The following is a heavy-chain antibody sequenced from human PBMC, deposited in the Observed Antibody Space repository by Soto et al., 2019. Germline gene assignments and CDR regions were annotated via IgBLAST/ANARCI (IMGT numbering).Heavy chain of an antibody. CDR2: ISAYNGNT. CDR1: GYTFTSYG. J-gene: IGHJ6*02. Sequence: QVQLVQSGAEVKKPGASVKVSCKASGYTFTSYGISWVRQAPGQGLEWMGWISAYNGNTNYAQKLQGRVTMTTDTSTSTAYMELRSLRSDDTAVYYCARDEGYDYVWGSYRYYYYGMYVWGQGTTVTVSS. CDR3: ARDEGYDYVWGSYRYYYYGMYV. D-gene: IGHD3-16*01. V-gene: IGHV1-18*01.